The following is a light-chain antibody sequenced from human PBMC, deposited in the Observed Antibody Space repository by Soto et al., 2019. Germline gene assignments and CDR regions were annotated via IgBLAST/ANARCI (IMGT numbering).Light chain of an antibody. Sequence: QSALTQPASVSGSPGQSITISCTGITSDVGDDNLVSWYQQYPGKVPKLIIYRGSNRPSGVSDRFSGSKSGNTASLAISGLQAEDEADYYCCSSVTGTTHVIFGGGTKLTVL. CDR3: CSSVTGTTHVI. J-gene: IGLJ2*01. CDR1: TSDVGDDNL. V-gene: IGLV2-23*01. CDR2: RGS.